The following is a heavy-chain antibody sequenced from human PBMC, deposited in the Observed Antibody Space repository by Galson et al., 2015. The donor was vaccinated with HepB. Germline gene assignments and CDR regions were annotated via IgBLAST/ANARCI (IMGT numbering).Heavy chain of an antibody. CDR3: AKGGCSSGACSLDY. D-gene: IGHD2-15*01. CDR1: GFAFSAYA. Sequence: SLRLSCAASGFAFSAYAMDWVRQAPGKGLEWVAVISYDGSNAYCADSVKGRFTISRDNANNTLNLQMNSLRPEDTAVYYCAKGGCSSGACSLDYWGQGTLVTVSS. J-gene: IGHJ4*02. CDR2: ISYDGSNA. V-gene: IGHV3-30*18.